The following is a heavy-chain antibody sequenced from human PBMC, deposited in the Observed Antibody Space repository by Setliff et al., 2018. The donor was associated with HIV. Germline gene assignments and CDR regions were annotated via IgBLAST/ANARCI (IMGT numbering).Heavy chain of an antibody. V-gene: IGHV4-59*08. J-gene: IGHJ3*02. CDR2: IYYSGST. CDR1: GGSISRHY. D-gene: IGHD1-26*01. CDR3: ARASVGATGLYAFDI. Sequence: PSETLSLTCTVSGGSISRHYWSWIRQPPGKGLEWIGYIYYSGSTNYNPSLKSRVTISADTSNNQFSLRLNSLTATDTALYYCARASVGATGLYAFDIWGQGTVVTVSS.